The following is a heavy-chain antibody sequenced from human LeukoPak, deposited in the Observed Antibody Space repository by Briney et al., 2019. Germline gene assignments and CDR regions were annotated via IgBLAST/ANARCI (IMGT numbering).Heavy chain of an antibody. CDR3: ARTPGITVAGRFFDY. CDR1: GGSISSYY. CDR2: IYYSGST. V-gene: IGHV4-59*12. Sequence: SETLSLTCTVSGGSISSYYWSWIRQPPGKGLEWIGYIYYSGSTNYNPSLKSRVTMSVDTSKNQFSLKLSSVTAADTALYYCARTPGITVAGRFFDYRGQGIQVTVSS. J-gene: IGHJ4*02. D-gene: IGHD6-19*01.